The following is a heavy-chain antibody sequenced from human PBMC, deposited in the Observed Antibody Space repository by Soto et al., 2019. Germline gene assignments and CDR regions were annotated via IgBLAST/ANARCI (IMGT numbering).Heavy chain of an antibody. CDR1: RFTFSSYD. CDR2: ISSSSRTT. J-gene: IGHJ6*02. V-gene: IGHV3-48*02. Sequence: PGGSLRLSCAAFRFTFSSYDMNWVRQVPGRGLEWVSYISSSSRTTYYADSVKGQFVISRDNANNSLYMQMNSLRDEDTAVYFCARFVGYCTSTKCYTYGMDVWAQGTTVTVS. D-gene: IGHD2-2*02. CDR3: ARFVGYCTSTKCYTYGMDV.